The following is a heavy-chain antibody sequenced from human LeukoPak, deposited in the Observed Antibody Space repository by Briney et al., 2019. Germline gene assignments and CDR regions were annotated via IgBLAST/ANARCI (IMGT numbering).Heavy chain of an antibody. CDR2: ISVSGGIT. D-gene: IGHD2-2*01. Sequence: GGSLRLSCAASGFTFSNYAMSWVRQGPGKGLEWVSGISVSGGITYYADSVKGRFTISRENSKNTLYLQMNSLRAEDTAVYYCAKAPYPARHYFDYWGQGTLVTVSS. CDR1: GFTFSNYA. V-gene: IGHV3-23*01. CDR3: AKAPYPARHYFDY. J-gene: IGHJ4*02.